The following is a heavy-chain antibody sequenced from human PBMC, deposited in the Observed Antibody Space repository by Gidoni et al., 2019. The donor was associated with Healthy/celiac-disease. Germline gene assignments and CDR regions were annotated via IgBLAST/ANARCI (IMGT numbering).Heavy chain of an antibody. CDR3: ARDLSGYYYDAFDI. CDR1: GFTFSSYW. V-gene: IGHV3-7*01. J-gene: IGHJ3*02. Sequence: EVQLVESGGGLVQPGGSLRLSCAASGFTFSSYWMRWVRQAPGKGLEWVANIKQDGSEKYYVDSVKCRFTISRDNAKNSLYLQMNSLRAEDTAVYYCARDLSGYYYDAFDIWGQGTMVTVSS. D-gene: IGHD3-22*01. CDR2: IKQDGSEK.